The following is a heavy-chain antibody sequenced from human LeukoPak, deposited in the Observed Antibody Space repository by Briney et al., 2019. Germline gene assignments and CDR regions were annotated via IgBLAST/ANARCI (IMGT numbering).Heavy chain of an antibody. D-gene: IGHD3-10*01. J-gene: IGHJ4*02. V-gene: IGHV4-34*01. CDR3: ARGGGARSIDY. CDR2: INHSGST. CDR1: GGSFSGYY. Sequence: SETLSLTCAVYGGSFSGYYWSWIRQPPGKGLEWIGEINHSGSTNYNPSLKSRVTISVDTSKNQFFLKLSSVTAADTAVYYCARGGGARSIDYWGQGTLVTVSS.